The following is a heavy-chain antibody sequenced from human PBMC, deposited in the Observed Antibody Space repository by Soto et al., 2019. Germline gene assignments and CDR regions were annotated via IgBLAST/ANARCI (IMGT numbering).Heavy chain of an antibody. D-gene: IGHD3-16*02. J-gene: IGHJ3*02. CDR1: GYTFTSYY. CDR2: INPSGGST. CDR3: ARDISDGGSRDAFDI. Sequence: ASVKVSCKASGYTFTSYYMHWVRQAPGQGLEWMGIINPSGGSTSYAQKFQGRVTMTRDTSTSTVYMELSSLRSEDTAVYYCARDISDGGSRDAFDIWGQGTMVTVSS. V-gene: IGHV1-46*01.